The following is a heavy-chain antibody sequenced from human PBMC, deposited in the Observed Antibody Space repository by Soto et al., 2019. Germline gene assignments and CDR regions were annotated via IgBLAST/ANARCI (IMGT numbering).Heavy chain of an antibody. CDR1: GFTFSSYD. CDR2: IGTAGDT. CDR3: ARQRTTVVTQAYFDH. D-gene: IGHD2-21*02. Sequence: PGESLRLSCAASGFTFSSYDMHWVRQATGKGLEWVSAIGTAGDTYYPGSVKGRFTISRENAKNSLYLQMNSLRAGDTAVYYCARQRTTVVTQAYFDHWGQGALVTVSS. J-gene: IGHJ4*02. V-gene: IGHV3-13*01.